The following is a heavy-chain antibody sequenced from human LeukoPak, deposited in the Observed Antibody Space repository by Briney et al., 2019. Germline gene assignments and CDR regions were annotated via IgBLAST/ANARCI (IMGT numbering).Heavy chain of an antibody. CDR1: SGSISSGSYY. CDR3: ARGLLGTGMLDS. D-gene: IGHD2/OR15-2a*01. V-gene: IGHV4-61*02. J-gene: IGHJ5*01. Sequence: PSQTLSITCSVSSGSISSGSYYWNWIRQPAGKGLEWIGRMYTSGSTNYNPSLKSRVTISVDTSKNQFSLKLSSVTAADTAVYYCARGLLGTGMLDSWGQGTLVTVSS. CDR2: MYTSGST.